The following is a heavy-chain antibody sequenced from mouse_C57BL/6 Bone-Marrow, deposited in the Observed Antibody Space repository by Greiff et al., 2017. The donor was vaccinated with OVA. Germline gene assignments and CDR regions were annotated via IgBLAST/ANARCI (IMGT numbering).Heavy chain of an antibody. CDR1: GFTFTDYY. D-gene: IGHD2-4*01. J-gene: IGHJ4*01. V-gene: IGHV7-3*01. CDR3: ARLGDYALYYYAMDY. CDR2: IRNKANGYTT. Sequence: EVQLVESGGGLVQPGGSLSLSCAASGFTFTDYYMSWVRQPPGKALEWLGFIRNKANGYTTEYSASVKGRFTISRDNSQSILYLQMNALRAEDSATYYCARLGDYALYYYAMDYWGQGTSVTVSS.